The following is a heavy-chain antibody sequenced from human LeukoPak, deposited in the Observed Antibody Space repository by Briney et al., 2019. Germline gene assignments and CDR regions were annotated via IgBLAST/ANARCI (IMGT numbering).Heavy chain of an antibody. CDR1: GYTFTGYY. CDR3: ARSTGTTSSFDY. V-gene: IGHV1-2*02. J-gene: IGHJ4*02. D-gene: IGHD1-1*01. Sequence: ASVKVSCRASGYTFTGYYMHWVRQAPGQGLEWMGWINPNSGGTNYAQKFQGRVTMTRDTSISTAYMELSRLRSDDTAVYYCARSTGTTSSFDYWGQGTLVTVSS. CDR2: INPNSGGT.